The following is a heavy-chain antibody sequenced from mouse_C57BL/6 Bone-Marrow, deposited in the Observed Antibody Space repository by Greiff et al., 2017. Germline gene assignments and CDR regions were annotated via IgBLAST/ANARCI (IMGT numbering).Heavy chain of an antibody. CDR1: EYEFPSHD. V-gene: IGHV5-2*03. Sequence: EVMLVESGGGLVQPGESLKLSCESNEYEFPSHDMSWVRKTPEKRLELVAAINSDGGSTYYPDTMERRFIISRDNTKKTLYLQMSSLRYEDPALYYCARHDGVEGPFAYWGQGTLVTVSA. CDR2: INSDGGST. D-gene: IGHD2-3*01. J-gene: IGHJ3*01. CDR3: ARHDGVEGPFAY.